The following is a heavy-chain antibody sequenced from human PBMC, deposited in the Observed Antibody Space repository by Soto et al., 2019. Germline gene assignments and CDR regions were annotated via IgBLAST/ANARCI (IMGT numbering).Heavy chain of an antibody. CDR3: ARGGYYDSSGSRNYHYYGMDV. CDR2: VSPYNDDT. CDR1: GGSSSSNW. Sequence: APVKVSSKVSGGSSSSNWINGVQQAPGPGLEWLGWVSPYNDDTKYSQKLRGRVTMTTDTSSRIAYMVLRSLRSDDTAVYFCARGGYYDSSGSRNYHYYGMDVWGQGTTVTVSS. D-gene: IGHD3-22*01. J-gene: IGHJ6*02. V-gene: IGHV1-18*01.